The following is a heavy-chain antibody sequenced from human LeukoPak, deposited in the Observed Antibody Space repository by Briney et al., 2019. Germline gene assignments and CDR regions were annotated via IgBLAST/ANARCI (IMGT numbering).Heavy chain of an antibody. CDR1: GGSFSGYY. Sequence: SETLSLTCAVYGGSFSGYYWSWIRQPPGKGLEWIGEINHSGSTNYNPSLKSRVTISVDTSKNQFSLKLSSVTAADTAVYYCARTAKRGSYYYFDYWGQGTLVTVSS. D-gene: IGHD1-26*01. V-gene: IGHV4-34*01. CDR2: INHSGST. CDR3: ARTAKRGSYYYFDY. J-gene: IGHJ4*02.